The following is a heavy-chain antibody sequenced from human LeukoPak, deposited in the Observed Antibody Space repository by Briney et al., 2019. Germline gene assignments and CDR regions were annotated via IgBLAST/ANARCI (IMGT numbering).Heavy chain of an antibody. CDR2: INPNSGGT. V-gene: IGHV1-2*02. J-gene: IGHJ2*01. CDR1: GYTFTGYY. CDR3: VTDRARLFWYFDL. Sequence: ASVKVSCKASGYTFTGYYMHWVRQAPGQGLEWMGWINPNSGGTNYAQKFQGRVTMTRDTSISTAYMELSRLRSEDTAVYYCVTDRARLFWYFDLWGRGTLVTVSS. D-gene: IGHD1-20*01.